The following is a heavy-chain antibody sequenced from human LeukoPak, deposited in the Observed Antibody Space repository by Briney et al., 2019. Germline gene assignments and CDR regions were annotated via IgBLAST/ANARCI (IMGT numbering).Heavy chain of an antibody. V-gene: IGHV4-39*01. J-gene: IGHJ5*02. Sequence: PETLSLTCTVSGGSISSSSYYWGWLRQPPGKGLEWIGSIYYSGSTYYNPSLKSRVTISVDTSKNQFSLKLSSVTAADTAVYYCARVVTPAETPTLAWFDPWGQGTLVTVSS. CDR3: ARVVTPAETPTLAWFDP. D-gene: IGHD2-2*01. CDR1: GGSISSSSYY. CDR2: IYYSGST.